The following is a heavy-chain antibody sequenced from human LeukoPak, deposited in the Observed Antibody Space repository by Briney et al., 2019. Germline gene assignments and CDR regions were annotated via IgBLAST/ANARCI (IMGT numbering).Heavy chain of an antibody. CDR1: GYTFTSYG. V-gene: IGHV1-18*01. CDR3: ARGAEYCTNGVCYPNWFDP. Sequence: GASVKVSCKDSGYTFTSYGISWVRQAPGQGLEWMGWISAYNGNTNYAQKLQGRVTMTTDTSTSTAYMELRSLRSDDTAVYYCARGAEYCTNGVCYPNWFDPWGQGTLVTVSS. D-gene: IGHD2-8*01. CDR2: ISAYNGNT. J-gene: IGHJ5*02.